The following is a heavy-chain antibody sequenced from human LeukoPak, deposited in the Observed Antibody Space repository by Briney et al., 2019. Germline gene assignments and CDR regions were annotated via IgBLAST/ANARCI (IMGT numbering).Heavy chain of an antibody. CDR2: ISWNSGSI. J-gene: IGHJ4*02. D-gene: IGHD3-22*01. CDR1: GFTFDDYA. CDR3: AKAHYYDSSGYLDY. Sequence: GRSLRLSCAASGFTFDDYAMHWVRQAPGKGLEWVSGISWNSGSIGYADSVKGRFTISRDNAKNSLYLQMNSLRVEDTALYYCAKAHYYDSSGYLDYWGQGALVTVSS. V-gene: IGHV3-9*01.